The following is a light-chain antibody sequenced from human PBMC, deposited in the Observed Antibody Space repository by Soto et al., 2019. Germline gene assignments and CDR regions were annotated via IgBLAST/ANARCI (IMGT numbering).Light chain of an antibody. CDR1: HGVSTI. CDR2: GAS. V-gene: IGKV3-15*01. CDR3: HQYNNWRMYT. J-gene: IGKJ2*01. Sequence: ELVMTQSPAPLSVSPGERATLSCRTSHGVSTILACYQNNPGQAPRLLIYGASTRATGIPPRFSGSGAGTEFTLTISSLQSEDFAVYDWHQYNNWRMYTFGQGTKLEIK.